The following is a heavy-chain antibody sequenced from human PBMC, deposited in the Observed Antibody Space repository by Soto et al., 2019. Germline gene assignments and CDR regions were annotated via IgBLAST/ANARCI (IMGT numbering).Heavy chain of an antibody. CDR1: RFTFNIYA. J-gene: IGHJ6*02. V-gene: IGHV3-30-3*01. CDR3: AREDDYGYRYINYGLDV. CDR2: ISFDGTKK. D-gene: IGHD4-17*01. Sequence: LSLSCAASRFTFNIYALHWVRQAPGKGLEWVAVISFDGTKKYYSDSVKGRFTISRDNLKNTLYLQMNNLRVEDAALYFCAREDDYGYRYINYGLDVWGQGTTVTVSS.